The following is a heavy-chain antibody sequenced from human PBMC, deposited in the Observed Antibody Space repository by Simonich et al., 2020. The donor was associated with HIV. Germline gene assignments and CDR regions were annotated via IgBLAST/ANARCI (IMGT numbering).Heavy chain of an antibody. D-gene: IGHD3-22*01. CDR3: ARSPYYYDISGDLDY. CDR1: GGSFSDYY. J-gene: IGHJ4*02. V-gene: IGHV4-34*01. Sequence: QVQLQQWGAGLLRPSETLSLTCAVYGGSFSDYYWNWIRQPPGKGLEWIGEINHSGNTNYNPSLKRRVAISVDTSKNQFSLNLSSVTAADTAVYYCARSPYYYDISGDLDYWGQGTLVTVSS. CDR2: INHSGNT.